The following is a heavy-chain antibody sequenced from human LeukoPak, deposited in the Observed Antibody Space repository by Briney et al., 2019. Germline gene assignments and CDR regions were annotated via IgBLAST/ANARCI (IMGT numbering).Heavy chain of an antibody. CDR1: GFTFSSYA. CDR2: ISGSGGST. Sequence: GGSLRLSCAASGFTFSSYAMSWVRQAPGKGLEWVSAISGSGGSTYYADSMKGRFTISRDNSKNTLYLQMNSLRAEDTAVYYCVGYSSSSDAFDIWGQGTMVTVSS. V-gene: IGHV3-23*01. CDR3: VGYSSSSDAFDI. D-gene: IGHD6-6*01. J-gene: IGHJ3*02.